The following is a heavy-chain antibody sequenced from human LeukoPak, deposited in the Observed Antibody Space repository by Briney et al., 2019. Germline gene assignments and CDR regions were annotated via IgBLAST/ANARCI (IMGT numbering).Heavy chain of an antibody. D-gene: IGHD3-10*01. Sequence: GRSLRLSCAASGFPFSSYGMHWVRQAPGKGLEWVAVISYDGSNKFYADSVKGRFTISRDNSKNTLYLQMNSLRAEDTAVHYCAKDNRYYGSGSYSSGDWYFDLWGRGTRVTVSS. CDR3: AKDNRYYGSGSYSSGDWYFDL. CDR1: GFPFSSYG. CDR2: ISYDGSNK. V-gene: IGHV3-30*18. J-gene: IGHJ2*01.